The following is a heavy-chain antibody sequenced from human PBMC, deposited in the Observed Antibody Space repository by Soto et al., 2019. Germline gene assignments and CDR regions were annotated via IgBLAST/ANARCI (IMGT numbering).Heavy chain of an antibody. D-gene: IGHD6-13*01. J-gene: IGHJ6*02. Sequence: SVKVSCKASGGTFSSYTISWVRQAPGQGLEWMGRIIPILGIANYAQKFQGRVTITADKSTSTAYMELSSLRSEDTAVYYCARDRGIAAAGTFDYYYYYGMDVWG. CDR3: ARDRGIAAAGTFDYYYYYGMDV. CDR2: IIPILGIA. CDR1: GGTFSSYT. V-gene: IGHV1-69*04.